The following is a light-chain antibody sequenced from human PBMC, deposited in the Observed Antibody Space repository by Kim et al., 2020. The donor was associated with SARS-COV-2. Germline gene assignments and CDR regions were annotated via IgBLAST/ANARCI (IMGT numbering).Light chain of an antibody. CDR2: LESDGSH. V-gene: IGLV4-69*01. CDR3: QTWDTGVRL. CDR1: SGHSSYA. Sequence: QLVLTQSPSASASLGASVKLTCTLSSGHSSYAIAWHQQQPEKGPRFLMKLESDGSHNKGDGIPDRFSGSSSGAERYLTISSLQSEDEADYYCQTWDTGVRLFGGGTQLTVL. J-gene: IGLJ3*02.